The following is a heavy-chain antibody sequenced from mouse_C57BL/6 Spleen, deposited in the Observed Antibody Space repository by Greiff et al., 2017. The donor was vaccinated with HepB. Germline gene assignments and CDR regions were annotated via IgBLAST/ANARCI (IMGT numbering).Heavy chain of an antibody. CDR2: IDPSDSYT. Sequence: QVQLQQPGAELVMPGASVKLSCKASGYTFTSYWMHWVKQRPGQGLEWIGEIDPSDSYTKYNQKFKGKSTLTVDKYSSTAYMQLSSLTSEDSAVYYCARSGYYGSSYGYFEYWGQGTTLTVSS. V-gene: IGHV1-69*01. J-gene: IGHJ2*01. CDR1: GYTFTSYW. D-gene: IGHD1-1*01. CDR3: ARSGYYGSSYGYFEY.